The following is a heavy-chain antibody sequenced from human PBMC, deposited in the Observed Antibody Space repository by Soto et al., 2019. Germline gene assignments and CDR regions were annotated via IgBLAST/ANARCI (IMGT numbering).Heavy chain of an antibody. Sequence: QINLKESAPTVVKPTQTLTLTCTFSGFSLSSSGAAVGWIRQPPGRALEWVALIYWDDDKRYNRYNPSLDGRASVTKDTSKNQVARRLTNVDAADTATYFCAHRATMTVFGLVIDNGVWFDPWGQGTRVIVSS. D-gene: IGHD2-21*01. V-gene: IGHV2-5*02. CDR1: GFSLSSSGAA. CDR2: IYWDDDK. CDR3: AHRATMTVFGLVIDNGVWFDP. J-gene: IGHJ5*02.